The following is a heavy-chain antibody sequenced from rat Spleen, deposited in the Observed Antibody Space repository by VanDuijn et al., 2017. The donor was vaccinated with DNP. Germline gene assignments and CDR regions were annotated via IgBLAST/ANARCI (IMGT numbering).Heavy chain of an antibody. Sequence: EVQLVETGGGSVQPGGSLKLSCVAFGFTFNNYWMTWIRQVPGKGLEWVASISSGGGSTYHPDSVKGRFTISRDNAKNTQYLQMDSLRSEDTATYYCATTYWGQGVMVTVSS. CDR3: ATTY. V-gene: IGHV5-31*01. CDR2: ISSGGGST. CDR1: GFTFNNYW. J-gene: IGHJ2*01.